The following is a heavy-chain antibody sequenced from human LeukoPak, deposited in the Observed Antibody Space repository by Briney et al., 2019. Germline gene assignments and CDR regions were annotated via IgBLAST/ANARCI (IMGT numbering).Heavy chain of an antibody. J-gene: IGHJ4*02. CDR3: ARDSLYGSGSYYTDY. V-gene: IGHV4-4*07. Sequence: PSETLSLTCTVSGGSISSYYWSWIRQPAGKGLEWIGRIYTIGSTNYNPSLKSRVTMSVDTSKNQFSLKVSSVTDADTAVYYCARDSLYGSGSYYTDYWGQGTLV. D-gene: IGHD3-10*01. CDR2: IYTIGST. CDR1: GGSISSYY.